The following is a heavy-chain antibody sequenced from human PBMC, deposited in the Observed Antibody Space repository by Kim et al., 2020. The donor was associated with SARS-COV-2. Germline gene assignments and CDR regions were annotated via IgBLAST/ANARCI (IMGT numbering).Heavy chain of an antibody. J-gene: IGHJ4*02. D-gene: IGHD2-15*01. CDR1: GYTFTSYA. Sequence: ASVKVSCKASGYTFTSYAMNWVRQAPGQGLEWMGWINTNTGNPTYAQGFTGRFVFSLDTSVSTAYLQISSLKAEDTAVYYLARAAGGTRCSGGSCTRWPVDYWGQGTLVTVSS. CDR2: INTNTGNP. V-gene: IGHV7-4-1*02. CDR3: ARAAGGTRCSGGSCTRWPVDY.